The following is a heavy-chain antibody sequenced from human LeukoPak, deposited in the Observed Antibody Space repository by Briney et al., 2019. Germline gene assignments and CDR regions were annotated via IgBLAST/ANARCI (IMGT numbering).Heavy chain of an antibody. J-gene: IGHJ3*02. CDR2: IYYSGST. Sequence: SETLSLTCTVSGGSISSGDYYWSWIRQPPGKGLEWIGYIYYSGSTYYNPSLKSRVTISVDTSKNQFSLKLSSVTAADTAVYYCARVRDSSGPDAFDIWGQGTMVTVSS. CDR3: ARVRDSSGPDAFDI. D-gene: IGHD3-22*01. V-gene: IGHV4-30-4*08. CDR1: GGSISSGDYY.